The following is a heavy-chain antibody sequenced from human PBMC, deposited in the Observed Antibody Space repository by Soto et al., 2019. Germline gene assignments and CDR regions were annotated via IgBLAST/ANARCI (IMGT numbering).Heavy chain of an antibody. V-gene: IGHV4-59*08. D-gene: IGHD3-22*01. CDR3: ARLTSGYYATFDY. CDR2: IYYTGST. CDR1: GGSISSYY. Sequence: PSETLSLTCTVSGGSISSYYWSWVRHPPGKGLEWIGYIYYTGSTNYNPSLKSRVTISLDTSKNQFSLKLSSVTAADTAVYYCARLTSGYYATFDYWGQGTLVPVSP. J-gene: IGHJ4*02.